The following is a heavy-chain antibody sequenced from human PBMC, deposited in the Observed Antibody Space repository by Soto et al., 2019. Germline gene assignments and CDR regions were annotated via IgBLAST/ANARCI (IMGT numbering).Heavy chain of an antibody. J-gene: IGHJ4*02. V-gene: IGHV3-9*01. CDR2: ISWTRSDI. D-gene: IGHD2-2*02. CDR1: GFTFSDYA. CDR3: VKSGGTQLLNRIAC. Sequence: EVQLVESGGGLVQPGRSLRLSCAASGFTFSDYAMHWVRQAPGKGLEWVAGISWTRSDIGYADSVKGRFTISRDNAKTSLYLQMNSLKTEDTALYYCVKSGGTQLLNRIACWGQGILVTVTS.